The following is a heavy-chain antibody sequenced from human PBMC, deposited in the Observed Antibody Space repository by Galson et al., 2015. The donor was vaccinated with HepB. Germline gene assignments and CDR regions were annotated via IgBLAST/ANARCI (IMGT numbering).Heavy chain of an antibody. CDR3: ARDGKWLAPE. Sequence: SVKVSCKASGYTFTNYGIAWVRQATGQGLEWMGWMDPNSGNTAYAQNFQGRVTMTRNTSISTSYMELSGLRSEDTAVYYCARDGKWLAPEWGQGTLVTVSS. CDR2: MDPNSGNT. CDR1: GYTFTNYG. D-gene: IGHD6-19*01. J-gene: IGHJ4*02. V-gene: IGHV1-8*01.